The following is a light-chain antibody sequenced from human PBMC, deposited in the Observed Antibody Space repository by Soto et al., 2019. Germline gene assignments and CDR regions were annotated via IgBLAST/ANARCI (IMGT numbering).Light chain of an antibody. CDR3: QQYYGTPYT. V-gene: IGKV4-1*01. CDR1: QSVFYTSNNKNY. J-gene: IGKJ2*01. Sequence: DIVMTQSPDSLAVSLGERATINCKSSQSVFYTSNNKNYLAWYQQKPGQPPNLLIYWASTRESGVPDRFSGSGSGTDFTLTISSLQAEDVAVYDCQQYYGTPYTFGQGTKLEIK. CDR2: WAS.